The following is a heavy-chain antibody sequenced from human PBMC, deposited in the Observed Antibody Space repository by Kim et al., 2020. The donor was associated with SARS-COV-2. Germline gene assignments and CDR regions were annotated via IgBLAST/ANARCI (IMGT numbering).Heavy chain of an antibody. CDR3: AREGPHCSRTTCYPDY. V-gene: IGHV3-11*04. CDR2: ISGSGNTI. CDR1: GFTFSDYY. J-gene: IGHJ4*02. Sequence: GGSLRLSCVASGFTFSDYYMTWIHQAPGKGLEWVAYISGSGNTIYYADSMKGRFTISRDNAKNSLSLQMNSLRAEDTARYYCAREGPHCSRTTCYPDYWGQGTLVTVSS. D-gene: IGHD2-2*01.